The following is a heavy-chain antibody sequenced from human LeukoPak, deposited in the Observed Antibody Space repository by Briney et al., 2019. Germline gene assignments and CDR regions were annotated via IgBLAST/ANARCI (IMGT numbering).Heavy chain of an antibody. CDR3: ARYRRGYYDSSGYFDY. J-gene: IGHJ4*02. CDR1: GGSISSFY. CDR2: VYQRGTA. Sequence: PSATLSLTCTVSGGSISSFYWSWIRQPPGKGLEWMGCVYQRGTANYNPPLKSRVTISGDTSKHQFSLKLSSVTAADTCVYYCARYRRGYYDSSGYFDYWGEGTRVSVSS. D-gene: IGHD3-22*01. V-gene: IGHV4-59*07.